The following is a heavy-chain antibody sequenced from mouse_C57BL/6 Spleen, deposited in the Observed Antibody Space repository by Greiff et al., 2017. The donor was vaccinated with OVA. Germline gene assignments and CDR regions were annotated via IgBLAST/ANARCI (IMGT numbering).Heavy chain of an antibody. CDR3: TRAGNYYGSSPFAY. J-gene: IGHJ3*01. V-gene: IGHV5-9-1*02. CDR2: ISSGGDYI. D-gene: IGHD1-1*01. Sequence: EVQLVESGAGLVKPGGSLKLSCAASGFTFSSYAMSWVRQTPEKRLEWVAYISSGGDYIYYADTVKGRFTISRDNARNTLYLQMSSLKSEDTAMYYCTRAGNYYGSSPFAYWGQGTLVTVSA. CDR1: GFTFSSYA.